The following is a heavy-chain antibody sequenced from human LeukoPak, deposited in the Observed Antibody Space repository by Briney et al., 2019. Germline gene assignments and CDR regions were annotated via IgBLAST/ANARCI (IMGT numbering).Heavy chain of an antibody. CDR3: ASQYYDFWSGSGYGMDV. CDR1: GGSISSSSYY. D-gene: IGHD3-3*01. V-gene: IGHV4-39*01. Sequence: KPSETLSRTCTVSGGSISSSSYYWGWIRQPPGKGLEWIGSIYYSGSTYYNPSLKSRVTISVDTSKNQFSLKLSSVTAADTAVYYCASQYYDFWSGSGYGMDVWGQGTTVTVSS. CDR2: IYYSGST. J-gene: IGHJ6*02.